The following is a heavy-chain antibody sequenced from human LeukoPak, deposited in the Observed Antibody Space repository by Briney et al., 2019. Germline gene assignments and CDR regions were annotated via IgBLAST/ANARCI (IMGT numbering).Heavy chain of an antibody. CDR2: IYPGDSDT. D-gene: IGHD3-22*01. CDR1: GYSFTSYW. J-gene: IGHJ4*02. V-gene: IGHV5-51*01. CDR3: ARLGQRDYYDSSGYFPFDY. Sequence: GESLKISCKGSGYSFTSYWIGWVRQMPGKGLEWMGIIYPGDSDTRYSPSFQGQVTISADKSISTAYLQWSSLKASDTAMYYCARLGQRDYYDSSGYFPFDYRGQGTLVTVSS.